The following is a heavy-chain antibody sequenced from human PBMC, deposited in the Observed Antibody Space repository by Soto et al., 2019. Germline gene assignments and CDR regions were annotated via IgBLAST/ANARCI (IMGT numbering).Heavy chain of an antibody. V-gene: IGHV1-69*01. CDR2: LIPVLGTT. D-gene: IGHD5-18*01. J-gene: IGHJ5*02. CDR3: ARVGTALVTAGCFDP. Sequence: QLQLLQSGAEVKKPGSSVKVSCKASGGTLSTYAVTWVRQAPGQGLEWMGGLIPVLGTTTYAPKFQDRVTITADESTNTAYLEVNNLRFEDTAVYYCARVGTALVTAGCFDPWGQGTPVTVSS. CDR1: GGTLSTYA.